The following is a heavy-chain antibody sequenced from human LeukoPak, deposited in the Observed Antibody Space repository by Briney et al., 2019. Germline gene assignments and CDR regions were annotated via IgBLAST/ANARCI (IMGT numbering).Heavy chain of an antibody. Sequence: ASVKVSCKSSVYTFSTYGFCWVRQAPGHGLEWMGWISANTGKTDYAQKFQGRVTMTTDTSTSTAYMELRSLRSDDTAVYYCARVEYYNVSSGYYRDAFDIWGQGTMVTVSS. CDR2: ISANTGKT. CDR3: ARVEYYNVSSGYYRDAFDI. J-gene: IGHJ3*02. D-gene: IGHD3-22*01. V-gene: IGHV1-18*01. CDR1: VYTFSTYG.